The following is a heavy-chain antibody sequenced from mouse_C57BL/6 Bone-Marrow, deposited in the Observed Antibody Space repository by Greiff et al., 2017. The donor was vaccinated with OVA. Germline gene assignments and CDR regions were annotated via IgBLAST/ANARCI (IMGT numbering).Heavy chain of an antibody. CDR1: GYTFTSYW. D-gene: IGHD2-1*01. CDR2: IHPNSGST. V-gene: IGHV1-64*01. CDR3: ATLYYGNFFWFAY. Sequence: QVQLQQPGAELVKPGASVKLSCKASGYTFTSYWMHWVKQRPGQGLEWIGMIHPNSGSTNYHEKFKSKATLTVDKSSSTAYMQLSSLTSEDSAVYYCATLYYGNFFWFAYWGQGTLVTVSA. J-gene: IGHJ3*01.